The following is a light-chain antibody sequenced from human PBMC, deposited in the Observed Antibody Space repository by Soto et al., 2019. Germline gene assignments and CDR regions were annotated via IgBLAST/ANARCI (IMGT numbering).Light chain of an antibody. J-gene: IGLJ1*01. CDR3: CSYTGSSTWV. V-gene: IGLV2-23*01. Sequence: QSALTQPASVSGSPGQSITISCTGTSSDVGSYNFVSWYQQHPGKAPKLMIYEGSKRPSGVSNRFSGYKSGNTTSPTIFTLEAEDEADYYCCSYTGSSTWVFGTGTKLTVL. CDR2: EGS. CDR1: SSDVGSYNF.